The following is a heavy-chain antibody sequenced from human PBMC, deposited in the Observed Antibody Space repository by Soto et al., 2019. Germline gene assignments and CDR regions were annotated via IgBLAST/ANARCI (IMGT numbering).Heavy chain of an antibody. CDR1: GGSISSYY. V-gene: IGHV4-59*01. Sequence: PSETLSLTCTVSGGSISSYYWSWIRQPPGKGLEWIGYIYYSGSTNYNPSLKSRVTISVDTSKNQFSLKLSSVTAADTAVYYCARGLGIAARPDGGNYYYGMDVWGQGTTVTVSS. CDR2: IYYSGST. CDR3: ARGLGIAARPDGGNYYYGMDV. D-gene: IGHD6-6*01. J-gene: IGHJ6*02.